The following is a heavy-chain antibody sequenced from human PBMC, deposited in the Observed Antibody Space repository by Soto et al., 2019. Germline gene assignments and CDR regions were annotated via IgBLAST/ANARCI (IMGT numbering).Heavy chain of an antibody. Sequence: QVQLQQWGAGLLKPSETLSLTCAGYGGSFSGYYWTGIRPPPGTGLEWIGEINHSGSTNYNPSLKSRGTISVDTAKNQCSLKLTSVSAADTAVYYCARDKIAGIFDYWGQGTLVTVSS. CDR2: INHSGST. V-gene: IGHV4-34*01. CDR1: GGSFSGYY. CDR3: ARDKIAGIFDY. D-gene: IGHD2-21*01. J-gene: IGHJ4*02.